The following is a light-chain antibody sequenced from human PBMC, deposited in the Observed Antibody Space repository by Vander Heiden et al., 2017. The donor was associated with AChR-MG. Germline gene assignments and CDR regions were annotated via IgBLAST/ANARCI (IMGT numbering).Light chain of an antibody. CDR2: LGS. CDR1: QSLMHSNGFIF. V-gene: IGKV2-28*01. Sequence: DIVMTQSPLSLPVTPGEPASISCRSSQSLMHSNGFIFLDWFLQKPGQSPQLLIYLGSNRASGVPDRFSGSESGTDFTLKISRVEAEDVGVYYCRQSLQTPFTFGHGTKVDIK. CDR3: RQSLQTPFT. J-gene: IGKJ3*01.